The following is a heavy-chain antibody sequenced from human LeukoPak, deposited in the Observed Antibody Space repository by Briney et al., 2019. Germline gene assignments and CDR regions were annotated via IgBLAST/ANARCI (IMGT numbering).Heavy chain of an antibody. CDR2: IAYDGSNK. CDR1: GFTFSRYG. V-gene: IGHV3-30*18. Sequence: PGGSLRLSCAASGFTFSRYGMHWVRQAPGKGLEWVAVIAYDGSNKYYADSVKGRFTISRDNSKNTLYLQMNSLRAEDTAVYYCAKDYAIVVVPAAILDYWGQGTLFTVSS. J-gene: IGHJ4*02. CDR3: AKDYAIVVVPAAILDY. D-gene: IGHD2-2*01.